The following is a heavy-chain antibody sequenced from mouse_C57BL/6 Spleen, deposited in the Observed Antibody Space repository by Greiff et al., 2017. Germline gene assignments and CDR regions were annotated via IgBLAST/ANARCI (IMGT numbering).Heavy chain of an antibody. J-gene: IGHJ2*01. Sequence: EVQVVESGGDLVKPGGSLKLSCAASGFTFSSYGMSWVRQTPDKRLEWVATISSGGSYTYSPDSVKGRFPISRDNAKNTLYLQMSSLKSEYTAMYYCARHDWFDYWGQGTTLTVSS. CDR1: GFTFSSYG. V-gene: IGHV5-6*01. CDR2: ISSGGSYT. D-gene: IGHD4-1*01. CDR3: ARHDWFDY.